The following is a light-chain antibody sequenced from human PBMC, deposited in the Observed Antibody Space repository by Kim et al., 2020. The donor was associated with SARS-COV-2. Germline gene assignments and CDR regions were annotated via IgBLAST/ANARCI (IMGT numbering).Light chain of an antibody. CDR1: TGAVTSGHF. CDR3: LLAYDNTRV. Sequence: QAVVTQEPSVTVSPGGTVTLTCGSSTGAVTSGHFPYWFQQRPGQAPRSLLYDTNNKYSWTPARFSGSLLGGKAALTLSGAQPEDEADYYCLLAYDNTRVFGGGTKLTVL. V-gene: IGLV7-46*01. CDR2: DTN. J-gene: IGLJ3*02.